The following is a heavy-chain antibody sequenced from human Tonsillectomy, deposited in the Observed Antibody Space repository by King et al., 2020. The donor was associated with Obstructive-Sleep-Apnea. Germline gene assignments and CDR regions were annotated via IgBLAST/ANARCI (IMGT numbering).Heavy chain of an antibody. CDR1: GFSLSTSGVG. CDR3: AHIGWEPHAGGAFDI. J-gene: IGHJ3*02. D-gene: IGHD1-26*01. Sequence: TLKESGPTLVKPTQTLTLTCTFSGFSLSTSGVGVGWIRQPPGKALEWLALIYWDDDKRYSPSLKSRLTITKDTSKNQVVLTMTNMDPVDTATYYCAHIGWEPHAGGAFDIWGQGTMVTVSS. CDR2: IYWDDDK. V-gene: IGHV2-5*02.